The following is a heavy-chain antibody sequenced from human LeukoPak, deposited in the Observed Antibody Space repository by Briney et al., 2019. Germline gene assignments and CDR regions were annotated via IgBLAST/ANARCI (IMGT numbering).Heavy chain of an antibody. J-gene: IGHJ4*02. V-gene: IGHV1-69*13. CDR2: IIPIFGTA. D-gene: IGHD3-22*01. CDR1: GYTFTSYG. Sequence: SVKVSCKASGYTFTSYGISWVRQAPGQGLEWMGGIIPIFGTANYAQKFQGRVTITADESTSTAYMELSSLRSEDTAVYYCARDATFSVYYDSSGYFGYWGQGTLVTVSS. CDR3: ARDATFSVYYDSSGYFGY.